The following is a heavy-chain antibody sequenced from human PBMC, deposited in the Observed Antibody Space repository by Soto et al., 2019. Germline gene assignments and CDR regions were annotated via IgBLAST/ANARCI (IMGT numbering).Heavy chain of an antibody. CDR3: ARTLHVDTAMVTDYYYYGMDV. CDR2: IDPSDSYT. D-gene: IGHD5-18*01. Sequence: EVQLVQSGAEVKKPGESLRISCKGSGYSFTSYWISWVRQMPGKGLEWMGRIDPSDSYTNYSPSFQGHVTISADKSISTAYLQWSSLKASDTAMYYCARTLHVDTAMVTDYYYYGMDVWGQGTTVTVSS. CDR1: GYSFTSYW. J-gene: IGHJ6*02. V-gene: IGHV5-10-1*03.